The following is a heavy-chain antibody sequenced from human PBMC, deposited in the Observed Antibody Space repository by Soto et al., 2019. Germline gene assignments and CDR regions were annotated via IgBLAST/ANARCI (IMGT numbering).Heavy chain of an antibody. Sequence: PSESLSLTCTVYGGSISTYYWSWLRQPPGKGLEWVGHIYYSGKTTYNPSLKSRVTISVDTSKNQFSLNLYSVAAADTAVYYCARGTYYYDSTGYLFDYWGHGALVTVSS. V-gene: IGHV4-59*01. CDR1: GGSISTYY. J-gene: IGHJ4*01. CDR3: ARGTYYYDSTGYLFDY. CDR2: IYYSGKT. D-gene: IGHD3-22*01.